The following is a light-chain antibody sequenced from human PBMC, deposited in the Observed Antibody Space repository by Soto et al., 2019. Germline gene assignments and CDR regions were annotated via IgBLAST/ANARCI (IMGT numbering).Light chain of an antibody. CDR2: VAS. Sequence: DIQMTQSPSSLSASVADSVTITCRESQNINTYLSWYQQKPGKAPKFLIYVASTLQSGVPSRFSGTGSGTVFTLTISSLQPEDFATYYCQQSYSSPRTFGQGTKVEIK. CDR3: QQSYSSPRT. CDR1: QNINTY. V-gene: IGKV1-39*01. J-gene: IGKJ1*01.